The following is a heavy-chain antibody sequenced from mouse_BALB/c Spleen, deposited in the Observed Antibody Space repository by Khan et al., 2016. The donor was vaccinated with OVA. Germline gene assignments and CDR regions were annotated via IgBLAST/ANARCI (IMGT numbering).Heavy chain of an antibody. D-gene: IGHD2-14*01. V-gene: IGHV2-6-4*01. CDR3: ARAYYRSDGYYAMDY. J-gene: IGHJ4*01. CDR2: IWGGGGT. Sequence: QVQLKESGPGLVAPSQSQSITCTVSGFSLSRYNIHWVRQPPGKGLEWLGMIWGGGGTDYNSTLKSRLSISKDNSKSQVFLKMNSLQTDDSAMYYCARAYYRSDGYYAMDYWGQGTSVTVSS. CDR1: GFSLSRYN.